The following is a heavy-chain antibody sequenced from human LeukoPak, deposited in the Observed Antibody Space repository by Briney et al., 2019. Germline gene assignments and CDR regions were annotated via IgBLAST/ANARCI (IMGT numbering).Heavy chain of an antibody. D-gene: IGHD3-22*01. CDR1: GFTFDDYG. J-gene: IGHJ4*02. Sequence: GGSLRLSCAASGFTFDDYGMSWVRQAPGKGLEWVSGISWNGGSTGYADSVKGRFTISRDNAKNSLYLQMNSLRAEDTALYYCARDRGYYYDSSGDGYFDYWGQGTLVTVSS. CDR2: ISWNGGST. CDR3: ARDRGYYYDSSGDGYFDY. V-gene: IGHV3-20*04.